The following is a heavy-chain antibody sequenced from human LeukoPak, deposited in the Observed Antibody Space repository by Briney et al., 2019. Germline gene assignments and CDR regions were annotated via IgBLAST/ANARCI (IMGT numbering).Heavy chain of an antibody. V-gene: IGHV1-69*01. CDR2: IIPIFGTA. CDR1: GGTFSSYA. CDR3: AGSYDFWSGYPY. J-gene: IGHJ4*02. Sequence: SSVRVSCKASGGTFSSYAISWVRQAPGQGLEWMGGIIPIFGTANYAQKFQGRVTITADESTSTAYMELSSLRSEDTAVYYCAGSYDFWSGYPYWGLGTLVTVSS. D-gene: IGHD3-3*01.